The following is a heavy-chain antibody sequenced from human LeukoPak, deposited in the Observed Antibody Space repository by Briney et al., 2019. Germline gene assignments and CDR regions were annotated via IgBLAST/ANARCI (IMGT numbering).Heavy chain of an antibody. J-gene: IGHJ6*03. V-gene: IGHV3-30*04. CDR3: ARNEAGGIGQKWYYYYMDV. Sequence: PGGSLRLSCTASGFIFGDYAMTWVRQAPGKGLEWVAVISYDGSNKYYADSVKGRFTISRDNSKNTLYLQMNSLRAEDTAVYYCARNEAGGIGQKWYYYYMDVWGKGTTVTVSS. D-gene: IGHD6-13*01. CDR2: ISYDGSNK. CDR1: GFIFGDYA.